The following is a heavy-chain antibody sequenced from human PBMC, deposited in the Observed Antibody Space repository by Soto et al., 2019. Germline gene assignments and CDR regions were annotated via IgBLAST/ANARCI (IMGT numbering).Heavy chain of an antibody. D-gene: IGHD3-10*01. CDR3: ARDMVVPGYYYYYYGMDV. CDR1: GGSISSYY. CDR2: IYYSGST. J-gene: IGHJ6*02. V-gene: IGHV4-59*01. Sequence: PSETLSLTCTVSGGSISSYYWSWIRQPPGKGLEWIGYIYYSGSTNYNPSLKSRVTISVDTSKNQFSLKLSSVTAADTAVYYCARDMVVPGYYYYYYGMDVWGQGTTVTVSS.